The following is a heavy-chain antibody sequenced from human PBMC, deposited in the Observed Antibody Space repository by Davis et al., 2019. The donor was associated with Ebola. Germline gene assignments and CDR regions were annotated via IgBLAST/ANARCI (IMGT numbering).Heavy chain of an antibody. J-gene: IGHJ4*02. CDR2: ISAYNGNT. Sequence: ASVKVSCKASGYTFTSYGISWVRQAPGQGLEWMGWISAYNGNTNYAQKLQGRVTMTTDTSTSTAYMELRSLRSDDTAVYYCARDRYQVPPGDYFDYWGQGTLVTVSS. V-gene: IGHV1-18*04. CDR1: GYTFTSYG. CDR3: ARDRYQVPPGDYFDY. D-gene: IGHD2-2*01.